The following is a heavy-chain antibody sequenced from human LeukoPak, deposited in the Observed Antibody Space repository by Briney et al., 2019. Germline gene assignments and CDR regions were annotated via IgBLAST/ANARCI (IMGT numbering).Heavy chain of an antibody. CDR2: IIPIFGTA. D-gene: IGHD1-14*01. J-gene: IGHJ6*02. CDR3: AREITTTEPPYYGMDV. V-gene: IGHV1-69*13. CDR1: GYTFTSYG. Sequence: GASVNVSCKASGYTFTSYGISWVRQAPGQGLEWMGGIIPIFGTANYAQKFQGRVTITADESTSTAYMELSSLRSEDTAVYYCAREITTTEPPYYGMDVWGQGTTVTVSS.